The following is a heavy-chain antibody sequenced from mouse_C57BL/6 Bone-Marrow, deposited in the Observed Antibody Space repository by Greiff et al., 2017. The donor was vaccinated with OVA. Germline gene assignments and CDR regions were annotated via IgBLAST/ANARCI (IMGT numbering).Heavy chain of an antibody. CDR2: IDPENGDT. Sequence: EVQLQQSGAELVRPGASVKLSCTASGFNIKDDYMHWVKQRPEQGLEWIGWIDPENGDTEYASKFQGKATITADTSSNTAYLQLSSLTSEVTAVYYCTTRGLLPFDYWGQGTTLTVSS. CDR3: TTRGLLPFDY. D-gene: IGHD2-3*01. V-gene: IGHV14-4*01. J-gene: IGHJ2*01. CDR1: GFNIKDDY.